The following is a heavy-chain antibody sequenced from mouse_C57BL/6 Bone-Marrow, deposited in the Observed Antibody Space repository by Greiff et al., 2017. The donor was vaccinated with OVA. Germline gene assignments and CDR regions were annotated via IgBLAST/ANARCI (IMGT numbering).Heavy chain of an antibody. D-gene: IGHD2-14*01. CDR1: GYTFTSYW. Sequence: VQLQQPGAELVKPGASVKLSCKASGYTFTSYWMQWVKQRPGQGLEWIGEIDPSDNYTNYNQKFKGKATLTVDTSSSTAYMQLSSLTSEDSAVYYCESRSTWVRRRGYAMDYWCQGTSVPVTS. CDR2: IDPSDNYT. V-gene: IGHV1-50*01. CDR3: ESRSTWVRRRGYAMDY. J-gene: IGHJ4*01.